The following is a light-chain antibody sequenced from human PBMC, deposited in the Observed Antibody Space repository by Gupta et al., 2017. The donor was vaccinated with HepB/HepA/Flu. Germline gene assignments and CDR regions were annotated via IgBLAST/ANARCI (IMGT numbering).Light chain of an antibody. Sequence: DIQMTQSPSTLSASVGDRVTITCRASQSISSWLAWYQQKPGKAPKLLIHKASRLESGVPSRFSGSGSGTEFTLTISSLQPDDFATYYCQQHNSSSRTFGQGTKVEIK. V-gene: IGKV1-5*03. CDR3: QQHNSSSRT. J-gene: IGKJ1*01. CDR2: KAS. CDR1: QSISSW.